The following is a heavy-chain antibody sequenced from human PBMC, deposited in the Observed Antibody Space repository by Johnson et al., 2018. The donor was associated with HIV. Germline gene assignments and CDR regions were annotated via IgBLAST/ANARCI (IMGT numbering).Heavy chain of an antibody. V-gene: IGHV3-53*01. Sequence: VQLVESGGGLIQPGGSLRLSCAASGFTVSSNYMSWVRQAPGKGLEWVSVIYSGGSTYYADSVKGRFTISRDNSKNTLYLQMNSLRAEDTAVYYCARDFDYYDSSENAFEFWGQGTMVTVSS. J-gene: IGHJ3*01. CDR2: IYSGGST. CDR1: GFTVSSNY. D-gene: IGHD3-22*01. CDR3: ARDFDYYDSSENAFEF.